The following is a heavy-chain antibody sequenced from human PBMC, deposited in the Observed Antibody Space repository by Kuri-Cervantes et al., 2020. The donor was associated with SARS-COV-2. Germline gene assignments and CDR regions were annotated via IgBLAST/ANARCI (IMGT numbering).Heavy chain of an antibody. CDR1: GFTFSSYW. CDR3: ARMHFEGWYFDL. CDR2: IKQDGSEK. V-gene: IGHV3-7*01. J-gene: IGHJ2*01. D-gene: IGHD3-3*02. Sequence: GESLKISCAASGFTFSSYWMSWVRQAPGKGLEWVANIKQDGSEKYYVDSVKGRFTISRDNAKNSLYLQMNCLRAEDTAVYYCARMHFEGWYFDLWGRGTLVTVSS.